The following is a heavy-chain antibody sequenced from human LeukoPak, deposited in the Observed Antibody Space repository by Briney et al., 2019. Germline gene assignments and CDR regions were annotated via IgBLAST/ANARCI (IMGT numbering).Heavy chain of an antibody. V-gene: IGHV3-49*03. D-gene: IGHD3-3*01. J-gene: IGHJ4*02. CDR3: TATVFGVVVLDH. CDR1: GFTFGDYA. CDR2: IRSRAYGGTI. Sequence: GRSLRLSCTASGFTFGDYAMSWFRQAPGKGLEWVGFIRSRAYGGTIEYAASVKGRFIISRGDSKSIAYLQMNSLKTEDTAVYYCTATVFGVVVLDHWGQGSLVTVSS.